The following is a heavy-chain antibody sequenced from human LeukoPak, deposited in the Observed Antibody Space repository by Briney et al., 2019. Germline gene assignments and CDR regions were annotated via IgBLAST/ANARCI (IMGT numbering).Heavy chain of an antibody. CDR3: ARHEDIVTPFDY. V-gene: IGHV4-39*01. J-gene: IGHJ4*02. D-gene: IGHD2-15*01. CDR1: GGSISRSIYF. CDR2: IYYSGST. Sequence: SETLSLTCTVSGGSISRSIYFWGWIRQPPGRGLEWIGSIYYSGSTYYNPSLKSRVTISVDTSKNQFSLKLSSVTAADTALYYCARHEDIVTPFDYWGQGTLVTVS.